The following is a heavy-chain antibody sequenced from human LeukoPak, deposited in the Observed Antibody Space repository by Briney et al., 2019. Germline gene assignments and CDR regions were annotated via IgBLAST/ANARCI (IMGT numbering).Heavy chain of an antibody. J-gene: IGHJ5*02. V-gene: IGHV3-23*01. D-gene: IGHD6-6*01. Sequence: GGSLRLSCAASGFTFSSYAMNWVRQVPGKGLEWVSAISGSGDSTYYADSVKGRFTISRDNSKNTLYLQMNSLRAEDTALYYCAKARGYSSSSENNWFDPWGQGTLVTVSS. CDR1: GFTFSSYA. CDR3: AKARGYSSSSENNWFDP. CDR2: ISGSGDST.